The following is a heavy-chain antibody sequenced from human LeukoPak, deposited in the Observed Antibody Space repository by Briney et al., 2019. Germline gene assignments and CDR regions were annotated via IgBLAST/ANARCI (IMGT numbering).Heavy chain of an antibody. CDR3: AYMKGSSWYYFDY. CDR1: GGSISGYY. V-gene: IGHV4-4*07. Sequence: SETLSLTCTVSGGSISGYYWSWIRQPAGKGLEWIGRIYTSGSTDYNPSLKSRVTISVDKSKNQFSLKLSSVTAADTAVYYCAYMKGSSWYYFDYWGQGTLVTVSS. D-gene: IGHD6-13*01. J-gene: IGHJ4*02. CDR2: IYTSGST.